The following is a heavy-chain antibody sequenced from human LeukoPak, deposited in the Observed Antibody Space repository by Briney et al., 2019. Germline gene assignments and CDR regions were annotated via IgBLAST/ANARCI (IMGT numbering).Heavy chain of an antibody. CDR1: GYTFTSYD. V-gene: IGHV1-8*01. CDR3: AIRTPVDIVATLGERVKEGLDY. D-gene: IGHD5-12*01. Sequence: ASVKVSCKASGYTFTSYDINWLRLATGQGLEWMGWMNPNSGNTGYAQKFQGRVTMTRNTSMSTAYMELSSLRSEDTAVYYCAIRTPVDIVATLGERVKEGLDYWGQGTLVTVSS. CDR2: MNPNSGNT. J-gene: IGHJ4*02.